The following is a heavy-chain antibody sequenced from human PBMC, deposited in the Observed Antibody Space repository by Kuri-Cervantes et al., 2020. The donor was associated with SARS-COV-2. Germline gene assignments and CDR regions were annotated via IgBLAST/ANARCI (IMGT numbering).Heavy chain of an antibody. J-gene: IGHJ4*02. V-gene: IGHV2-5*05. CDR1: GFSLSTSGVG. CDR3: ARALGMGSFDY. CDR2: IYWDDDK. Sequence: SGPTLVKPTQTLTLTCTFSGFSLSTSGVGVGWIRQPPGKALEWLAPIYWDDDKRYGPSLKSRLTITKDTSKNQVVLTMTNMDPVDTATYYCARALGMGSFDYWGQGTLVTVSS.